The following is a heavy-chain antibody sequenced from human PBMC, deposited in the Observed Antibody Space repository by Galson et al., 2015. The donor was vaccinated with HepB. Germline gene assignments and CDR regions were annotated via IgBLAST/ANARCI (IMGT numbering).Heavy chain of an antibody. Sequence: SVKVSCKASGYTFTSYAMNWVRQAPGQGLEWMGWINTNTGNPTYAQGFTGRFVFSLDTSVSTAYLQISSLRAEDTAVYYCARGFSSTVVTPYYYGMDVWGQGTTVTVSS. J-gene: IGHJ6*02. D-gene: IGHD4-23*01. CDR3: ARGFSSTVVTPYYYGMDV. CDR2: INTNTGNP. V-gene: IGHV7-4-1*02. CDR1: GYTFTSYA.